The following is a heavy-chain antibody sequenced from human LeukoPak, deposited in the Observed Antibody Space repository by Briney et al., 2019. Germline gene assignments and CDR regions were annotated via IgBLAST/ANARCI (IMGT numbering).Heavy chain of an antibody. D-gene: IGHD1-26*01. CDR3: ARFHTGVVWERLTPVGPNWFDP. V-gene: IGHV3-21*01. CDR2: ISSSSSYI. CDR1: GFTFSSYS. J-gene: IGHJ5*02. Sequence: GGSLRLSCAASGFTFSSYSMNWVRQAPGQGLEWVSSISSSSSYIYYADSVKGRFTISRDNAKNTLYMQMNSLRAEDTAVYYCARFHTGVVWERLTPVGPNWFDPWGQGTLVTVSS.